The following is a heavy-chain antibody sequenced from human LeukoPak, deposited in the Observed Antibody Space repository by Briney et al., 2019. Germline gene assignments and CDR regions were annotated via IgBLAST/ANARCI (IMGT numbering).Heavy chain of an antibody. V-gene: IGHV4-39*07. D-gene: IGHD3-16*01. J-gene: IGHJ5*02. Sequence: PSETLSLTCTDSGGSINSSSYYWGWIRQPPGKGLEWIGSIYYSGSTYYNPSLKSRVTISVDTSKNQFSLKLSSVTAADTAVYYCARSIGPGGYNWFDPWGRGTLVTVSS. CDR2: IYYSGST. CDR1: GGSINSSSYY. CDR3: ARSIGPGGYNWFDP.